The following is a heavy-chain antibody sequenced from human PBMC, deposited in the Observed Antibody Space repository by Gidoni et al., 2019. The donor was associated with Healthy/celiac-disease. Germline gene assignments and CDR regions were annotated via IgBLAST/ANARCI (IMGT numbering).Heavy chain of an antibody. V-gene: IGHV4-34*01. CDR1: GGSFSGYY. CDR2: INHSGST. J-gene: IGHJ4*02. CDR3: ASSAVAGQDPSDY. Sequence: QVQLQQWGAGLLKPSETLSLPCAVYGGSFSGYYWSWIRQPPGKGLEWIGEINHSGSTNYNPSLKSRVTISVDTSKNQFSLKLSSVTAADTAVYYCASSAVAGQDPSDYWGQGTLVTVSS. D-gene: IGHD6-19*01.